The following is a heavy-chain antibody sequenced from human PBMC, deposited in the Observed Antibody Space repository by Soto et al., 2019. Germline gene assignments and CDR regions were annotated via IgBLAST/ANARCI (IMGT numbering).Heavy chain of an antibody. V-gene: IGHV3-48*02. D-gene: IGHD2-15*01. J-gene: IGHJ6*02. Sequence: LRLSCAASGFTFRSYSMNWVRQAPGKGLEWVSYISSSNRTINYADSVKGRFIISRDNAKNSLYLQMHSLRDEDTAVYYCAREGWPLLQTGMDVWGQGTTVTVSS. CDR2: ISSSNRTI. CDR3: AREGWPLLQTGMDV. CDR1: GFTFRSYS.